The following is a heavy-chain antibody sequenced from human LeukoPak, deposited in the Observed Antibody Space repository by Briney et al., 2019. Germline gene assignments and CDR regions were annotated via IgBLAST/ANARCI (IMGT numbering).Heavy chain of an antibody. J-gene: IGHJ4*02. Sequence: PGGSLRLSCAASGFIFGSHGMHWVRQAPGKGLEWVATISYDGSNQYYTDSVKGRFTISRDNSKNTLYLQMNSLRTEDTAVYYCACWQLVRYYFDYWGQGTLVTVSS. V-gene: IGHV3-30*03. D-gene: IGHD6-6*01. CDR3: ACWQLVRYYFDY. CDR2: ISYDGSNQ. CDR1: GFIFGSHG.